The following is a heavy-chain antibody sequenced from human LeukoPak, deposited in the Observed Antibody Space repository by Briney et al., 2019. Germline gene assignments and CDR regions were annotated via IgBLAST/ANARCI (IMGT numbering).Heavy chain of an antibody. D-gene: IGHD6-13*01. CDR1: GFTFHNYE. J-gene: IGHJ5*02. CDR2: IRSKAYGGTT. CDR3: ARDGQQLVPGRWFDP. V-gene: IGHV3-49*04. Sequence: GGSLRLSCVASGFTFHNYEMNWVRQAPGKGLEWVGFIRSKAYGGTTEYAASVKGRFTISRDDSKSIAYLQMNSLRAEDTAVYYCARDGQQLVPGRWFDPWGQGTLVTVSS.